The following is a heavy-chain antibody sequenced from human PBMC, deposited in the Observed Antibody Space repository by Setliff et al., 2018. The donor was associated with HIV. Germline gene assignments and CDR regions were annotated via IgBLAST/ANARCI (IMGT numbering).Heavy chain of an antibody. Sequence: SETLSLTCTVSGVSISSGCYYWNWIRQHHGKGLECIGYISSSGRNYYNPSNKSRITMSVDTSKNQFSLKLSSVSAADTAVYYCARSSSSWSGWFDHWGQGTLVTVSS. CDR2: ISSSGRN. CDR1: GVSISSGCYY. V-gene: IGHV4-31*03. D-gene: IGHD6-13*01. J-gene: IGHJ5*02. CDR3: ARSSSSWSGWFDH.